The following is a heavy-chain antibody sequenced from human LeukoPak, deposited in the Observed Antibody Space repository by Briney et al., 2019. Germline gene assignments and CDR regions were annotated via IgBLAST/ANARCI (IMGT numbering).Heavy chain of an antibody. CDR1: GFTFSSYG. CDR3: ARDVITYYYDSSGYPYQFDY. D-gene: IGHD3-22*01. Sequence: GGSLRLSCAASGFTFSSYGMHWVRQAPGKGLEWVAVISYDGSNKYYADSVKGRFTISRDNSKNTLYLQMNSLRAEDTAVYYCARDVITYYYDSSGYPYQFDYWGQGTLVTVSS. V-gene: IGHV3-30*03. CDR2: ISYDGSNK. J-gene: IGHJ4*02.